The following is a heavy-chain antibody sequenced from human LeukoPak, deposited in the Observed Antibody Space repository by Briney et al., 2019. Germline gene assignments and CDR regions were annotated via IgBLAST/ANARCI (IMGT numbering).Heavy chain of an antibody. CDR1: GFSFSDCA. CDR3: ARAQYSSGD. J-gene: IGHJ4*02. CDR2: LSGSGGNT. D-gene: IGHD6-19*01. V-gene: IGHV3-23*01. Sequence: GGSLRLSCAASGFSFSDCAMSWLRQAPGKGLEWVSGLSGSGGNTHYADSVKGRFTISRDNSKNTLYLQMNSLRAEDTAVYCCARAQYSSGDWGPGTLVTVSS.